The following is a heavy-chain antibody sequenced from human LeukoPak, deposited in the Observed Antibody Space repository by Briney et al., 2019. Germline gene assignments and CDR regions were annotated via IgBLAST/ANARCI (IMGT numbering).Heavy chain of an antibody. D-gene: IGHD3-3*01. CDR3: ARQSGGYDFWSGYYTPFDY. CDR1: GGSISSSSYY. Sequence: SETLSLTCTVSGGSISSSSYYWGWIRQPPGKGLEWIGSIYYSGSTYYNPSLKSRVTISVDTSKNQFSLKLSSVTAADTAVYYCARQSGGYDFWSGYYTPFDYWGQGTLVTVSS. CDR2: IYYSGST. V-gene: IGHV4-39*01. J-gene: IGHJ4*02.